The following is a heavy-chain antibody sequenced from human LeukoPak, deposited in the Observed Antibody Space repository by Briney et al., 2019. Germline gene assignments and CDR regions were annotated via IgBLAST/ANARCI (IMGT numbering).Heavy chain of an antibody. V-gene: IGHV3-23*01. J-gene: IGHJ4*02. CDR2: TSGSGGST. D-gene: IGHD5-24*01. CDR3: AKGLERWLQLLDY. CDR1: GFTFSSYA. Sequence: GGSLRLSCAASGFTFSSYAMSWVRQAPGKGLEWVSATSGSGGSTYYADSVKGRFTISRDNSKNTLYLQMNSLGAEDAAVYYCAKGLERWLQLLDYWGQGTLVTVSS.